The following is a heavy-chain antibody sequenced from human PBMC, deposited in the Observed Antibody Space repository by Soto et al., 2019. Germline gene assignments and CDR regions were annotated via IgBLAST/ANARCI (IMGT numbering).Heavy chain of an antibody. J-gene: IGHJ4*02. D-gene: IGHD5-12*01. Sequence: ASETLSLTCAVSGYSISSGYYWGWIRQPPGKGLEWIASIYHSGSTYYNPSLKGRLTISIDTSKNQLSLRLTSVTAADTAVYYCARSHSGYDDFDYWGQGTLVTVSS. CDR2: IYHSGST. CDR1: GYSISSGYY. CDR3: ARSHSGYDDFDY. V-gene: IGHV4-38-2*01.